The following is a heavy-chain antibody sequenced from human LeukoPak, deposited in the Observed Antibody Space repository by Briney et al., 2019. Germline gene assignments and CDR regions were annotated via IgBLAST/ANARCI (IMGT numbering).Heavy chain of an antibody. CDR3: ARDKRYCSSTSCYTPAGGWFDP. V-gene: IGHV1-18*01. Sequence: ASVKVSCKASGYTFTSYGISWVRQAPGQGLEWMGWISAYNGNTNYAQKLQGGVTMTTDTSTSTAYMELRSLRSDDTAVYYCARDKRYCSSTSCYTPAGGWFDPWGQGTLVTVSS. D-gene: IGHD2-2*02. J-gene: IGHJ5*02. CDR2: ISAYNGNT. CDR1: GYTFTSYG.